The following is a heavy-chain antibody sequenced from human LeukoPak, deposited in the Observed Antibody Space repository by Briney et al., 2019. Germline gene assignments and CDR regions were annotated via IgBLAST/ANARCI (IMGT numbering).Heavy chain of an antibody. J-gene: IGHJ4*02. CDR3: ARAAHSGSLAPFDY. Sequence: SETLSLTCTVSGGSISSYYWSWIRQPPGKGLEWIGYIYYSGSTNYNPSLESRVTISVDTSKNQFSLKLSSVTAADTAVYYCARAAHSGSLAPFDYWGQGTLVTVSS. D-gene: IGHD1-26*01. CDR1: GGSISSYY. CDR2: IYYSGST. V-gene: IGHV4-59*12.